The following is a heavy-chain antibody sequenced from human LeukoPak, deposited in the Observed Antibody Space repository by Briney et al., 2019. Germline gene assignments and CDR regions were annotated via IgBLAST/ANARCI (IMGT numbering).Heavy chain of an antibody. CDR3: AELGITMIGGV. Sequence: GGSLRLSCAASGFTFSSYWMSWVRQAPGKGLEWVANIKKDGSEKYYVDSVKGRFTISRDNAKNSLYLQMNSLGAEDTAVYYCAELGITMIGGVWGKGTTVTISS. D-gene: IGHD3-10*02. V-gene: IGHV3-7*01. CDR2: IKKDGSEK. J-gene: IGHJ6*04. CDR1: GFTFSSYW.